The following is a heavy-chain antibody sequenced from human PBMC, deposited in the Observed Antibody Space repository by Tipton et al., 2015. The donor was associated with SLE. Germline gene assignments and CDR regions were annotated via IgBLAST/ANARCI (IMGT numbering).Heavy chain of an antibody. J-gene: IGHJ4*02. CDR2: IDHSGNT. D-gene: IGHD3-16*01. CDR1: GGSISSGYYY. Sequence: TLSLTCTVSGGSISSGYYYWSWIRQAPGKGLEWIGYIDHSGNTYYNPSLKSRVTISIDTSKKQFSLNLSSVTAADTAVYYCASGQDYRYFFDNWGQGTLVTVSS. V-gene: IGHV4-30-4*01. CDR3: ASGQDYRYFFDN.